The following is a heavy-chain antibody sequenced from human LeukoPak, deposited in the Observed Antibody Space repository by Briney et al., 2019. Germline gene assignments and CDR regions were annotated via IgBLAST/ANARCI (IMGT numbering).Heavy chain of an antibody. V-gene: IGHV3-66*01. CDR2: IFDGGST. CDR1: GFTVITQY. D-gene: IGHD1-26*01. CDR3: ARVHGTKRYYFDD. J-gene: IGHJ4*02. Sequence: GGSLRLSCAASGFTVITQYMTWVRQAPGKGLEWVSLIFDGGSTYYADSVKGRSSISRDTSKNALDLQMSGLRAEDTAVYYCARVHGTKRYYFDDWGQGVQVTVSS.